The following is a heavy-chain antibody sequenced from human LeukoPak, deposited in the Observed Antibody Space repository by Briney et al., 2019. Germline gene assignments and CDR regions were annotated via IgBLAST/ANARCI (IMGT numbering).Heavy chain of an antibody. D-gene: IGHD6-13*01. V-gene: IGHV3-30*04. CDR2: ISYDATNT. J-gene: IGHJ4*02. CDR3: VRGAPSYSGTRTPKFDY. Sequence: PGGSLRLSSEASGFTFSSYAMHWVRQAPGKGLEWVAAISYDATNTYYAASLSLRFSISRNSSKNTLFLLMKRLTPEDTAVYYCVRGAPSYSGTRTPKFDYWGQGSLVTVSS. CDR1: GFTFSSYA.